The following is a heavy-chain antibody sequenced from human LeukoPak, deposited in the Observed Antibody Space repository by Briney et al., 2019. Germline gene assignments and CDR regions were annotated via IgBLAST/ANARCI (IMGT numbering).Heavy chain of an antibody. J-gene: IGHJ4*02. CDR3: ARGRGIVVVPATIPAPRFDY. CDR1: GGSISRGGYY. V-gene: IGHV4-31*03. CDR2: IYYSGST. Sequence: SETLSLTCTVSGGSISRGGYYWSWIRQHPGKGLEWIGYIYYSGSTYYNPSLKSRVTISVDTSKNQFSLKLSSVTAADTAVYYCARGRGIVVVPATIPAPRFDYWGQGTLVTVSS. D-gene: IGHD2-2*01.